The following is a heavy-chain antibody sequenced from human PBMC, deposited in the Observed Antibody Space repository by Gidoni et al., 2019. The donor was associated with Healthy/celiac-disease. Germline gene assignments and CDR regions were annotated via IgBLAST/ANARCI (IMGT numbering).Heavy chain of an antibody. CDR1: GFTFRSYA. Sequence: QVQLVESGGGVVQPGRSLRLSCAASGFTFRSYAMHWVRQAPGKGLEWVAVISYDGSNKYYADSVKGRFTISRDNSKNTLYLQMNSLRAEDTAVYYCASLWFGELTERFDPWGQGTLVTVSS. J-gene: IGHJ5*02. CDR3: ASLWFGELTERFDP. V-gene: IGHV3-30*04. CDR2: ISYDGSNK. D-gene: IGHD3-10*01.